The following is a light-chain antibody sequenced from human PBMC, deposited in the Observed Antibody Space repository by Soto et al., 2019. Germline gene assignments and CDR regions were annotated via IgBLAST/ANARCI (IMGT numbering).Light chain of an antibody. V-gene: IGKV3-20*01. CDR3: QQHGSSPRT. CDR1: QSVSSSY. Sequence: EIVLTQYPGNVPLSAEERVTLSCTASQSVSSSYLAWYQQKPGQAPRLLIYGAASRTTGIPDRMSGSGCGTDFTLSISRLEPEDFAVYYCQQHGSSPRTFGQGTKVDIK. J-gene: IGKJ1*01. CDR2: GAA.